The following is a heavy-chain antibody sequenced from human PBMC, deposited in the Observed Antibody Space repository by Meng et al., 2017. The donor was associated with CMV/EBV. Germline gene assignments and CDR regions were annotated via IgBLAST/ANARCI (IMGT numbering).Heavy chain of an antibody. CDR3: ARLDDFWSGSTRYWFDP. J-gene: IGHJ5*02. CDR1: GGSISSSSYY. Sequence: GSLRLSCTVSGGSISSSSYYWGWIRQPPGKGLEWIGSIYYSGSTYYNPSLKSRVTISVDTSKNQFSLKLSSVTAADTAVYYWARLDDFWSGSTRYWFDPWGQGTLVTVSS. CDR2: IYYSGST. V-gene: IGHV4-39*01. D-gene: IGHD3-3*01.